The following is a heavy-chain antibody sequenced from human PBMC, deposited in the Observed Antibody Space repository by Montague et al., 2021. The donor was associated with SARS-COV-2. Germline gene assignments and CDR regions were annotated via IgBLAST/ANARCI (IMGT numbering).Heavy chain of an antibody. Sequence: SLRLSCAASGFTFSSYEMNWVRQAPGKGLEWVSYISSSGSTIYYADSVKGRFTISRDNAKNLLYLQMNSLRAEDTAVYYCARDSLFRSGYSSGWPDYWGQGTLVTVSS. CDR2: ISSSGSTI. CDR3: ARDSLFRSGYSSGWPDY. D-gene: IGHD6-19*01. CDR1: GFTFSSYE. V-gene: IGHV3-48*03. J-gene: IGHJ4*02.